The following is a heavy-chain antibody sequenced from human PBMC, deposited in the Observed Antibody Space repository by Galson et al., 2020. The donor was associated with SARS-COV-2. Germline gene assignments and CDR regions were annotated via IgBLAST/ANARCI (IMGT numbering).Heavy chain of an antibody. J-gene: IGHJ4*02. Sequence: GGSLRLSCAASGFTFSSYVIPWVRQAPGKGLEWVAAIWFDGNKEYYADSVKGRFTISRDNSKNTLYLQMNSLRAEDTAVYYCAKEQNPYYGDYGEAFDYWGQGTLVTVSS. D-gene: IGHD4-17*01. CDR3: AKEQNPYYGDYGEAFDY. CDR1: GFTFSSYV. V-gene: IGHV3-33*06. CDR2: IWFDGNKE.